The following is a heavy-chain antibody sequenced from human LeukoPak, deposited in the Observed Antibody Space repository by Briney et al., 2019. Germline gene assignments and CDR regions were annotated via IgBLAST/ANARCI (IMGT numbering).Heavy chain of an antibody. D-gene: IGHD3-10*01. V-gene: IGHV1-2*02. CDR1: GYTFTGYY. Sequence: ASVKVSCKASGYTFTGYYMHWVRQAPGQGLEWMGWINPNSGGTNYAQKFQGRVTMTRDTSISTAYMELSRLRAEDTALYYCAKDFGNRYYYYYMDVWGKGTTVTISS. J-gene: IGHJ6*03. CDR2: INPNSGGT. CDR3: AKDFGNRYYYYYMDV.